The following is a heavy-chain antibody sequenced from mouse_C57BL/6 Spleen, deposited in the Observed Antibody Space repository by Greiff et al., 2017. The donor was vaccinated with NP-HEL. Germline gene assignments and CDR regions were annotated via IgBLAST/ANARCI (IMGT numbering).Heavy chain of an antibody. J-gene: IGHJ1*03. Sequence: VQLQQSGPELVKPGASVKIPCKASGYTFTDYNMDWVKQSHGKSLEWIGDINPNNGGTIYNQKFKGKATLTVDKSSSTAYMELRSLTSEDTAVYYCAREDYYGSSPWYFDVWGTGTTVTVSS. CDR2: INPNNGGT. CDR1: GYTFTDYN. V-gene: IGHV1-18*01. D-gene: IGHD1-1*01. CDR3: AREDYYGSSPWYFDV.